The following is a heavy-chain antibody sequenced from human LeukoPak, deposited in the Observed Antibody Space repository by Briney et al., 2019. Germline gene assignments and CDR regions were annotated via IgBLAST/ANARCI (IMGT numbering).Heavy chain of an antibody. V-gene: IGHV4-4*07. J-gene: IGHJ5*02. CDR1: GGSISGYY. Sequence: PSETLSLTCTVSGGSISGYYWSWIRQPAGKGLEWIGHIYTSGTTNYNPSLKSRVTMSIDTSKNQSYLKLSSVTAADTAVYYCAREGSSAYAWFDPWGQGTLVTVSS. CDR3: AREGSSAYAWFDP. D-gene: IGHD3-22*01. CDR2: IYTSGTT.